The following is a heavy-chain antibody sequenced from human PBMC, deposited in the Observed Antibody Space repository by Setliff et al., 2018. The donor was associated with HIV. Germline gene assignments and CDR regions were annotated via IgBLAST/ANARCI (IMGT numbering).Heavy chain of an antibody. J-gene: IGHJ4*02. CDR1: GYTFTSYG. Sequence: ASVKVSCKASGYTFTSYGISWVRQAPGQGLEWMGWINAYNGNTNYAQKFQERVTITRDMSTRTAYMELSSLRSEDTAVYYCAVESIIGLYYFDYWGQGMLVTVSS. CDR2: INAYNGNT. V-gene: IGHV1-18*01. CDR3: AVESIIGLYYFDY. D-gene: IGHD3-16*01.